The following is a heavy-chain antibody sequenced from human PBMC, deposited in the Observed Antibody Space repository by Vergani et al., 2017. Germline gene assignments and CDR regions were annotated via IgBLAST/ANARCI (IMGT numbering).Heavy chain of an antibody. J-gene: IGHJ4*02. CDR1: GFTFSSYA. Sequence: EVQLLESGGGLVQPGGSLRLSCAASGFTFSSYAMSWVRQAPGKGLEWVSAISGSGGSTYYADSVKGRFTISRDNSKNTLYLQMNSLRAEDTAVYYCAKDNGFRITFGVCGYWGQGTLVTVFS. CDR2: ISGSGGST. D-gene: IGHD3-16*01. CDR3: AKDNGFRITFGVCGY. V-gene: IGHV3-23*01.